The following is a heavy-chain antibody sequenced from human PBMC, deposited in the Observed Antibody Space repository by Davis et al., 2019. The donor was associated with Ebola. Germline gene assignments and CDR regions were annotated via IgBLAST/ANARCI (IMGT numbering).Heavy chain of an antibody. CDR1: GGPINNYY. CDR3: ARTDRVCSGGTCYSGNDFDY. CDR2: VYSTGGT. V-gene: IGHV4-59*01. D-gene: IGHD2-15*01. Sequence: GSLRLSCTVSGGPINNYYWSWIRQPPGKGLEWIGYVYSTGGTEYNPSLKSRVMMSVDTSKNQFSLKLSSVTAADTAVYYCARTDRVCSGGTCYSGNDFDYWGQGTLVTVSS. J-gene: IGHJ4*02.